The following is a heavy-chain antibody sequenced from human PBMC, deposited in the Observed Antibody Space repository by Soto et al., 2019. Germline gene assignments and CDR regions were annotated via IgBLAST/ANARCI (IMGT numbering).Heavy chain of an antibody. CDR3: ARGWFGEFVDYFDY. J-gene: IGHJ4*02. CDR1: GYTFTSYA. V-gene: IGHV1-18*01. Sequence: QVQLVQSGAEVKKPGASVKVSCKASGYTFTSYAISWVRQAPGQGLEWMGWISAYNGNTNYAQKVQGRVTMTTDTXKSTAYMELRSLRSDDTAVYYCARGWFGEFVDYFDYWGQGTLVTVSS. CDR2: ISAYNGNT. D-gene: IGHD3-10*01.